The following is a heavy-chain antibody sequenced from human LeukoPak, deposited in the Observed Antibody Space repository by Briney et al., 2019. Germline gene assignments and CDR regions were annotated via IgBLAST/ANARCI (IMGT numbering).Heavy chain of an antibody. CDR1: GGSISSYY. CDR2: IYYSGST. V-gene: IGHV4-59*01. Sequence: SETLSLTCTVSGGSISSYYWSWIRQPPGKGLEWIGYIYYSGSTNYNPSLKSRVTISVDTSKNQFSLKLSSVTAADTAVYYCARAPTPRNYFDYWGQGTLVTVSS. J-gene: IGHJ4*02. CDR3: ARAPTPRNYFDY.